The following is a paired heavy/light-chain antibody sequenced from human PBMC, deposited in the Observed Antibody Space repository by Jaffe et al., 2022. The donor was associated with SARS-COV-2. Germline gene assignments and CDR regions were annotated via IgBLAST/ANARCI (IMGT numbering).Light chain of an antibody. CDR3: SSYTSSSTLEV. CDR1: SSDVGGYNY. CDR2: EVS. V-gene: IGLV2-14*01. J-gene: IGLJ2*01. Sequence: QSALTQPASVSGSPGQSIAISCTGTSSDVGGYNYVSWYQQHPGKAPKLMIYEVSNRPSGVPDRFSGSKSGNTASLTISGLQAEDEADYYCSSYTSSSTLEVFGGGTKLTVL.
Heavy chain of an antibody. J-gene: IGHJ6*02. CDR3: ARVVYSSPYGMDV. V-gene: IGHV3-48*03. CDR2: ISSSGSTK. D-gene: IGHD6-13*01. Sequence: EVQLVESGGGLVQPGGSLRLSCAASGFILSNYEMNWVRQAPGKGLEWVSYISSSGSTKYYADSVKGRFTISRDNAKNSLALQMNSLRAEDTAVYYCARVVYSSPYGMDVWGQGTTVTVSS. CDR1: GFILSNYE.